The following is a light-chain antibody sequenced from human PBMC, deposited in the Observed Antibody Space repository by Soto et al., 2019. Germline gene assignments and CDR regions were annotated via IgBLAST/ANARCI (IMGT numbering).Light chain of an antibody. CDR3: QQYGSSPWT. CDR1: QSVSSSY. V-gene: IGKV3-20*01. J-gene: IGKJ1*01. Sequence: EIELTQSPCTLSLSPGERAPLSCSASQSVSSSYLAWYQQKPGQAPRLLIYGASSRATGIPDRFSGSGSGTDFTLTISRLEPEDFAVYYCQQYGSSPWTFGQGTKVDIK. CDR2: GAS.